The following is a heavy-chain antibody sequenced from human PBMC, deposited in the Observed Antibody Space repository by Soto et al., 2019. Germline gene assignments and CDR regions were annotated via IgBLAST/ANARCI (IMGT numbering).Heavy chain of an antibody. Sequence: GGSLRLSCAASGFTFSNYAMSWARQAPGKGLEWVSLVSATAGTTYYTDSVKGRFTISRDNSRNTVYLQMNSLRAGDTAVYYCAKGRLAGGFDFWGQGTLVTVSS. CDR3: AKGRLAGGFDF. CDR2: VSATAGTT. D-gene: IGHD3-16*01. V-gene: IGHV3-23*01. J-gene: IGHJ4*02. CDR1: GFTFSNYA.